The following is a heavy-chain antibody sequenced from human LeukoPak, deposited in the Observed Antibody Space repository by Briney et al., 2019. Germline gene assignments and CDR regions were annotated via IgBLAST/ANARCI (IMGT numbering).Heavy chain of an antibody. CDR2: IYYSGNT. D-gene: IGHD2-2*01. V-gene: IGHV4-39*01. CDR3: ASRSGYCSSTSCFWFDP. CDR1: SGSISSSSDT. J-gene: IGHJ5*02. Sequence: SETLSLTCTVSSGSISSSSDTWGWIRQTPGEGLAWIGSIYYSGNTYYNPSLKGRVAISMDASRNQFSLKLSSVTAADTAVYYCASRSGYCSSTSCFWFDPWGQGTLVTVSS.